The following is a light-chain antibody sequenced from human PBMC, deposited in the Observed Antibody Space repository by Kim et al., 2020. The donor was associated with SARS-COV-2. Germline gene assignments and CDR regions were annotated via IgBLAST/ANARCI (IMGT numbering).Light chain of an antibody. CDR1: QSVSSSY. V-gene: IGKV3-20*01. Sequence: SLSPGERATLACMASQSVSSSYLAWYQQQPGQAPRLLIYGASSRATGIPDRFSGSGSGTDFTLTISRLEPEDFAVYYCQQYGSSRTFGQGTNLEI. J-gene: IGKJ2*01. CDR3: QQYGSSRT. CDR2: GAS.